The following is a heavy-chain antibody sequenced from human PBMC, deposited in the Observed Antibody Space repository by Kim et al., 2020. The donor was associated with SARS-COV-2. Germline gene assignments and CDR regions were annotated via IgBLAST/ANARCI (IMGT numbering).Heavy chain of an antibody. CDR1: GGSFSGYY. CDR3: ARDGLRGLLATAGKRVWFDP. J-gene: IGHJ5*02. V-gene: IGHV4-34*01. D-gene: IGHD6-13*01. CDR2: INHSGST. Sequence: SETLSLTCAVYGGSFSGYYWSWIRQPPGKGLEWIGEINHSGSTNYNPSLKSRVTISVDTSKNQFSLKLSSVTAADTAVYYCARDGLRGLLATAGKRVWFDPWGQGTLVTVSS.